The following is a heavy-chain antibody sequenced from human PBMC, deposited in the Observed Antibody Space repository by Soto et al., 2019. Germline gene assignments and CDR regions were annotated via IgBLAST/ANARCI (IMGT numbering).Heavy chain of an antibody. J-gene: IGHJ5*02. CDR3: ARLSGTATLTLQNWFDP. Sequence: QVQLQQWGAGLLKPSETLSLTCAVYGGSFSGYYWSWIRQPPGKGRGWIGEINHSGSTNYNPSLKSRVTISVDTSKNQFSLKLSSVTAADTAVYYCARLSGTATLTLQNWFDPWGQGTLVTVSS. D-gene: IGHD2-15*01. CDR1: GGSFSGYY. CDR2: INHSGST. V-gene: IGHV4-34*01.